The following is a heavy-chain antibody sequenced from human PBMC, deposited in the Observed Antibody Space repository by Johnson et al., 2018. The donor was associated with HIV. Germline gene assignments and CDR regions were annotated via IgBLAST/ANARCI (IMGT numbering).Heavy chain of an antibody. Sequence: QVLLVESGGGVVQPGRSLRLSCAASGFTFSSYAMHWVRQAPGKGLEWVAVISYDGSNKYHADSVKGRFTISRDNSKNTLYLQMNSLRAEDTAVYYCARDRSSSWSDAFDIWGQGTMVTVSS. CDR1: GFTFSSYA. CDR2: ISYDGSNK. V-gene: IGHV3-30*04. CDR3: ARDRSSSWSDAFDI. D-gene: IGHD6-13*01. J-gene: IGHJ3*02.